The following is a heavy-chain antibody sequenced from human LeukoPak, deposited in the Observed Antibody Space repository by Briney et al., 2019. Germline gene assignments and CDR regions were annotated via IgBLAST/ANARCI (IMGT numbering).Heavy chain of an antibody. V-gene: IGHV4-34*01. J-gene: IGHJ4*02. CDR2: INHSGST. D-gene: IGHD6-19*01. CDR1: GGSISSYY. CDR3: ARAPSSSGCPLDY. Sequence: PSETLSLTCTVSGGSISSYYWSWIRQPPGKGLEWIGEINHSGSTNYNPSLKSRVTISVDTSKNQFSLKLSSVTAADTAVYYCARAPSSSGCPLDYWGQGTLVTVSS.